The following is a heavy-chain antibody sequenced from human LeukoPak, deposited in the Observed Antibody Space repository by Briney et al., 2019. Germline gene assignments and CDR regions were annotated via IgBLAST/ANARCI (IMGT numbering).Heavy chain of an antibody. CDR3: AGAYYYGSGSSRYMDV. CDR2: IYYSGST. Sequence: PSETLSLTCTVSDGSISSYYWSWIRQPPGKGLEWIGYIYYSGSTNYNPSLKSRVTISVDTSKNQFSLKLSSVTAADTAVYYCAGAYYYGSGSSRYMDVWGKGTTVTISS. D-gene: IGHD3-10*01. J-gene: IGHJ6*03. V-gene: IGHV4-59*01. CDR1: DGSISSYY.